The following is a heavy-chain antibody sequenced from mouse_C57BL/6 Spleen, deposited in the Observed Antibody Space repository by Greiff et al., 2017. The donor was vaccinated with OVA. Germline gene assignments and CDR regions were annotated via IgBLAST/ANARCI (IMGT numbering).Heavy chain of an antibody. D-gene: IGHD1-1*01. Sequence: DVKLQESGPGLVKPSQSLSLTCSVTGYSITSGYYWNWIRQFPGNKLEWMGYISYDGSNNYNPSLKNRISITRDTSKNQFFLKLNSVTTEDTATYYCARDYYGSSLLDYWGQGTTLTVSS. CDR1: GYSITSGYY. J-gene: IGHJ2*01. CDR2: ISYDGSN. V-gene: IGHV3-6*01. CDR3: ARDYYGSSLLDY.